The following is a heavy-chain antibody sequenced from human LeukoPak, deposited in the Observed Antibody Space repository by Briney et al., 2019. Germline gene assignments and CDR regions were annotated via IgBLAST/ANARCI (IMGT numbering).Heavy chain of an antibody. V-gene: IGHV4-39*01. CDR1: GGSISSTNYY. D-gene: IGHD5-24*01. Sequence: PSETLSLTCIVSGGSISSTNYYWGWIRQPRGKGLEWIGTIYYSGSTYYNPSLKSRVSISADTSKNQFSLSLSSVTAADTAVYYCTRRGRWSSGAYWGQGALVTVSS. CDR2: IYYSGST. J-gene: IGHJ4*02. CDR3: TRRGRWSSGAY.